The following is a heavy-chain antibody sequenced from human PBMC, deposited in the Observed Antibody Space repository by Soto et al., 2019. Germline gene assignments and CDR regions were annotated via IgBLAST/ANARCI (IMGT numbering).Heavy chain of an antibody. V-gene: IGHV1-46*01. CDR3: ARFPYYYDRSGYYAL. CDR2: INPSGGST. Sequence: PSVKVSCKTSGYTFTSYYMHWVRQAPGQGLEWMGIINPSGGSTSYAQKFQGRVTMTRDTSTSTVYMELSSLRSEDTAVYYCARFPYYYDRSGYYALCGQGSLVIVSS. J-gene: IGHJ4*02. D-gene: IGHD3-22*01. CDR1: GYTFTSYY.